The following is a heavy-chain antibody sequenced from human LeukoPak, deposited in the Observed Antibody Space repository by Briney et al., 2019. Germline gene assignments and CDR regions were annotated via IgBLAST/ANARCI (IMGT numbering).Heavy chain of an antibody. V-gene: IGHV1-69*02. J-gene: IGHJ5*01. Sequence: ASVKVSCETSGDTFSDYTVNWVRQGPGQGLEWMGRIIPILGIATYAQKFQDRVTITADRSTSTAYMELSSLRSEDTAVYYCARGRYYGSGSKNWFDSWGQGTPVTVSS. CDR2: IIPILGIA. D-gene: IGHD3-10*01. CDR3: ARGRYYGSGSKNWFDS. CDR1: GDTFSDYT.